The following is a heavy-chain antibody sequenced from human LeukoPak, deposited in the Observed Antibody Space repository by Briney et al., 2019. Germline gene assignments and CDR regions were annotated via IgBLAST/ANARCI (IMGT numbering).Heavy chain of an antibody. Sequence: ASVKVSCKASGFTFTTSTKQWVRQARGHRLEWIGWIVVGSGNTNYAQKFQERVIITRDMSTSTAYMELSSLTSEDTAVYFCAADRSVSSTYYYAVDVWGQGTAVTVSS. V-gene: IGHV1-58*02. CDR3: AADRSVSSTYYYAVDV. D-gene: IGHD2-15*01. CDR2: IVVGSGNT. CDR1: GFTFTTST. J-gene: IGHJ6*02.